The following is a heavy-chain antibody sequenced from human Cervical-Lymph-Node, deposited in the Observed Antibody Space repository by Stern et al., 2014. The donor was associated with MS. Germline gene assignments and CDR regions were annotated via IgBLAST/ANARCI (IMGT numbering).Heavy chain of an antibody. V-gene: IGHV3-23*04. Sequence: EVQLVESGGGLVQPGGSLRLSCVASGLAFSSSAMNWVRQAPGRGLEWVSGLSGSARDTYYAGSGKGRFTISRDNSKNTLNLQMNSLRAEDTAVYYCASRPLFGDLDSWGQGTLVTVSS. J-gene: IGHJ4*02. CDR3: ASRPLFGDLDS. CDR1: GLAFSSSA. D-gene: IGHD1-14*01. CDR2: LSGSARDT.